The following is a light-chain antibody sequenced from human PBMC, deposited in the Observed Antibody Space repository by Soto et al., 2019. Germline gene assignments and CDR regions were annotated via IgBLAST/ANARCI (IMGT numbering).Light chain of an antibody. CDR2: DAS. V-gene: IGKV3D-15*01. J-gene: IGKJ5*01. CDR1: QSVASRN. Sequence: EIVLTQSPGTLSLSPGERATLSCRASQSVASRNLAWYQQKSGQAPRLLIYDASNTATGIPARFSGSGSGTEFTLTISSLQSEDFAVYYCQQYNNWPITFGQGTRLAIK. CDR3: QQYNNWPIT.